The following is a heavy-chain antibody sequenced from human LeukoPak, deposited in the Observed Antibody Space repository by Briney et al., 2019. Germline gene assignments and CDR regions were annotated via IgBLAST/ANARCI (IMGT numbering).Heavy chain of an antibody. CDR2: INPSGGST. V-gene: IGHV1-46*01. CDR1: GYTFTSYY. CDR3: ARDRIGYSYGVHPSYYFDY. J-gene: IGHJ4*02. D-gene: IGHD5-18*01. Sequence: ASVKVSCKASGYTFTSYYMHWVRQAPGQGLEWMGIINPSGGSTSYAQKFQGRVTMTRDTSTSTVYMELSSLRPEDTAVYYCARDRIGYSYGVHPSYYFDYWGQGTLVTVSS.